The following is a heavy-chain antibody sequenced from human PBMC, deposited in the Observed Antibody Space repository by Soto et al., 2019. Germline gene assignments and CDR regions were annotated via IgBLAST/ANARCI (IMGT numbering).Heavy chain of an antibody. J-gene: IGHJ6*02. V-gene: IGHV1-18*04. CDR3: ARGKRYCSSTSCYTTDYYYYGMDV. D-gene: IGHD2-2*02. CDR2: ISAYNGNT. CDR1: GYTFTSYG. Sequence: ASVKVSCKASGYTFTSYGISWVRQAPGQGLEWMGWISAYNGNTNYAQKLQGRVTMTTDTSTSTAYMELRSLRSDDTAVYYCARGKRYCSSTSCYTTDYYYYGMDVWGQGTTVTVSS.